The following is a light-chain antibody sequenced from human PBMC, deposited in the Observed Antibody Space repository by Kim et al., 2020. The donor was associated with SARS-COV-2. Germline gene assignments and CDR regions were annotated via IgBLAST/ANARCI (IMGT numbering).Light chain of an antibody. Sequence: QSALTQTASVSGSPGQSITISCTGSSSDVGSYNLVSWFQKHPGKAPKLIIYEVFQRPSGVSDRFSGSRSGSTASLTISGLQAEDEADYYCCSYAGSPTYVFGSGTKVTVL. J-gene: IGLJ1*01. CDR3: CSYAGSPTYV. CDR2: EVF. V-gene: IGLV2-23*02. CDR1: SSDVGSYNL.